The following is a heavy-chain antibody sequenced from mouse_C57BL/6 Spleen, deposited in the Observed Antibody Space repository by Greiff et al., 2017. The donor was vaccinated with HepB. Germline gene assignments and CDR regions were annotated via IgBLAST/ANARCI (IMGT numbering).Heavy chain of an antibody. V-gene: IGHV1-64*01. Sequence: QVQLQQPGAELVKPGASVKLSCKASGYTFTSYWMHWVKQRPGQGLEWIGMIHPNSGSTNYNEKFKSKATLTVDKSSSTAYMQLSSLTSEDSAVYYCARRGNYYGSSEAMDYWGQGTSVTVSS. D-gene: IGHD1-1*01. CDR2: IHPNSGST. J-gene: IGHJ4*01. CDR1: GYTFTSYW. CDR3: ARRGNYYGSSEAMDY.